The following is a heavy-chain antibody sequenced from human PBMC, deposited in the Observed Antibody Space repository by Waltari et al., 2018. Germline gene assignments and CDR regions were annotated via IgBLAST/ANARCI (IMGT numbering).Heavy chain of an antibody. CDR2: IVQDRSEP. V-gene: IGHV3-7*01. CDR3: SVSLNY. J-gene: IGHJ4*02. Sequence: EVHLVESGGGLVQPGESLRLSCAAPGFTFSTSWMDWVGRAPGRGLGWVANIVQDRSEPHDGGSVKGRCTSSRDNAQNVLFLQMTSLRAGDTAVDYCSVSLNYWGQGTLVTVSS. CDR1: GFTFSTSW.